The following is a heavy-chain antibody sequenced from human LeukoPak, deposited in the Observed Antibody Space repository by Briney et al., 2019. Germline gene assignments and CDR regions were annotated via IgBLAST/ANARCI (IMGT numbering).Heavy chain of an antibody. CDR1: GFTFSSYS. CDR2: ISSANTYI. D-gene: IGHD5-18*01. CDR3: ARLVWDTTMADGDIDS. Sequence: GGSLRLSCAASGFTFSSYSMNWVRQAPGKGLEWVSSISSANTYIYYADSVKGRFTISRDNAKNSLYLQMNSLRAEDTAMYYCARLVWDTTMADGDIDSWGQGTLLIVSS. J-gene: IGHJ4*02. V-gene: IGHV3-21*01.